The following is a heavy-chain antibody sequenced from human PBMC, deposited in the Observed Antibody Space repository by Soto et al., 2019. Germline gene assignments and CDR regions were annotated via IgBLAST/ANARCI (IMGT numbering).Heavy chain of an antibody. CDR3: AKGPNDYGDYDAYPPFDY. V-gene: IGHV3-21*04. D-gene: IGHD4-17*01. CDR2: ISSSSSYI. CDR1: GFTFSSYS. J-gene: IGHJ4*02. Sequence: GSLRLSCAASGFTFSSYSMNWVRQAPGKGLEWVSSISSSSSYIYYADSVKGRFTISRDNSKNTLYLQMNNLTAEDTAVYYCAKGPNDYGDYDAYPPFDYWGQGTLVTVSS.